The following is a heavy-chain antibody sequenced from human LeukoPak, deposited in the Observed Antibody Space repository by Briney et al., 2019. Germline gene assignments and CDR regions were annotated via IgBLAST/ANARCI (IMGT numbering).Heavy chain of an antibody. CDR1: GGTFSSYA. J-gene: IGHJ4*02. V-gene: IGHV1-69*13. D-gene: IGHD6-13*01. Sequence: ASVNVSRKASGGTFSSYAISWVRQAPGQGLEWMGGIIPIFGTANYAQKFQGRVTITADESTSTAYMELSSLRSEDTAVYYCARDLGIAAHSGYFDYWGQGTLVTVSS. CDR2: IIPIFGTA. CDR3: ARDLGIAAHSGYFDY.